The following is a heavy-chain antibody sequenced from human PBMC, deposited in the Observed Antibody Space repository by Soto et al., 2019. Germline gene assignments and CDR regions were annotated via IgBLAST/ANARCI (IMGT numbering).Heavy chain of an antibody. Sequence: QVQLVQSGAEVKKPGASVKVSCKASGYTFTSYGISWVRQAPGQGLEWMGWISAYNGNTKYAQKPQXXVSMTTDTSTSTAYMELRRLRSDDTAVYYCARALGAQRVDYWGQGTRVTVSS. CDR1: GYTFTSYG. CDR3: ARALGAQRVDY. J-gene: IGHJ4*02. CDR2: ISAYNGNT. D-gene: IGHD1-26*01. V-gene: IGHV1-18*01.